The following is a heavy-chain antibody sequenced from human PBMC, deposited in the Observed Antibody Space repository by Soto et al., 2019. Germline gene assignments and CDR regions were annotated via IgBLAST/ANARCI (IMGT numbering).Heavy chain of an antibody. CDR3: ARXXAVPVDPDY. CDR1: GYTFTSYA. D-gene: IGHD6-19*01. J-gene: IGHJ4*02. CDR2: INAGNGNT. V-gene: IGHV1-3*01. Sequence: QVQLVQSGAEVKKPGASVKVSCKASGYTFTSYAXHXXXXXXXXXLEWMGWINAGNGNTKYSQKFQGRVTITRDTXXSTXXXEXXXLXXXDXAVYYXARXXAVPVDPDYWGQGTLVTVSS.